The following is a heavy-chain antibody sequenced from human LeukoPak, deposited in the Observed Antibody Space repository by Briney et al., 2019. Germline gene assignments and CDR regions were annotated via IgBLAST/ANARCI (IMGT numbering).Heavy chain of an antibody. D-gene: IGHD2-2*01. CDR2: NSCNP. J-gene: IGHJ4*02. Sequence: NSCNPGYAQKFQCRVTITRNTSISTAYMELSSLRPEDTAVYYCARGGIGYCSSTSCYDTGYWGQGTLVTVSS. V-gene: IGHV1-8*01. CDR3: ARGGIGYCSSTSCYDTGY.